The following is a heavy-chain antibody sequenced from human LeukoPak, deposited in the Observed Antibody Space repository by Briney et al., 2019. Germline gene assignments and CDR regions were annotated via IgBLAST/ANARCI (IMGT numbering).Heavy chain of an antibody. CDR2: IYYSGST. D-gene: IGHD3-16*01. CDR1: GGXISSYY. Sequence: SETLSLTCTVSGGXISSYYCSWIRQPPGKGQEWIGYIYYSGSTNYNPSLKSRVTTSVDTSKNQFSLKLRSVTAADTAVYYCASLYYDNRVDYWGQGTLVTVSS. CDR3: ASLYYDNRVDY. V-gene: IGHV4-59*01. J-gene: IGHJ4*02.